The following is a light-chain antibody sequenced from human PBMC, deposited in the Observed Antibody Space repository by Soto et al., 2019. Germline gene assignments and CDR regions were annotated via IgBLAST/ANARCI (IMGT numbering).Light chain of an antibody. CDR3: QQRSNWPPIT. V-gene: IGKV3-11*01. CDR2: DAS. J-gene: IGKJ5*01. Sequence: IVLTHSPATLSLSPGERATLSCSASQSVSSYLAWYQQKPGQAPRLLIYDASNRATGIPARFSGSGSGTDFTLTISSLEPEDFAVYYCQQRSNWPPITFGPGTRLEIK. CDR1: QSVSSY.